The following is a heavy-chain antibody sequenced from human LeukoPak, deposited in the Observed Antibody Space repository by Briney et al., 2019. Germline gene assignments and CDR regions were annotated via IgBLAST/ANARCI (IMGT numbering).Heavy chain of an antibody. D-gene: IGHD4-17*01. CDR2: IIPILGIA. Sequence: SVKVSCKASGGTFSSYAISWVRQAPGQGLEWMGRIIPILGIANYAQKFQGRVTITADKSTSTAYMELSSLRSEDTAVYYCARGSTAGHDAFDIWGQGTMVTVSS. CDR3: ARGSTAGHDAFDI. V-gene: IGHV1-69*04. CDR1: GGTFSSYA. J-gene: IGHJ3*02.